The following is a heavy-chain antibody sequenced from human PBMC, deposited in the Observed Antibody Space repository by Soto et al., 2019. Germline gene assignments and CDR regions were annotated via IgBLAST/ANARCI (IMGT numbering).Heavy chain of an antibody. CDR3: ARDQGGEFLKGSGMDV. Sequence: QVQLQESGPGLVKPSETLSLTCTVSGDSISRYYWSWIRLSPGKGLEWIGYIYYSGETNYNPSVKSRVPSSVGRIKNPLALRLSSVTASDTAVYYCARDQGGEFLKGSGMDVWGQGTTVTVSS. V-gene: IGHV4-59*01. CDR2: IYYSGET. CDR1: GDSISRYY. J-gene: IGHJ6*02. D-gene: IGHD3-10*01.